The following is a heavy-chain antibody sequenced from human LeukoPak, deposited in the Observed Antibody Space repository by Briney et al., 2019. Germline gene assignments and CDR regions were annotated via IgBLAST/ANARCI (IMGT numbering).Heavy chain of an antibody. V-gene: IGHV3-23*01. CDR1: GFTFSSYA. J-gene: IGHJ4*02. CDR2: ISGSGGTT. D-gene: IGHD3-10*01. CDR3: ARDSRGSGCFDY. Sequence: GGSLRLSCAASGFTFSSYAMSWVRQAPGKGLEWVSAISGSGGTTYYADSVKGRFTISRDNSKNTLYLQMNSLRAEDTAVYYCARDSRGSGCFDYWGQGTLVTVSS.